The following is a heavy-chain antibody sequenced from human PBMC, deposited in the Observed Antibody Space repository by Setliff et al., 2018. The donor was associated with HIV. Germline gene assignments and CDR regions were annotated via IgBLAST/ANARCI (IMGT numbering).Heavy chain of an antibody. CDR3: ARRGYSYVERVYYYYMDV. V-gene: IGHV4-61*09. D-gene: IGHD5-18*01. CDR2: IYTSGSP. CDR1: GGSVNSGNYH. J-gene: IGHJ6*03. Sequence: SETLSLTCSVSGGSVNSGNYHWAWIRQPAGKGLEWIGHIYTSGSPHYKSSLTSRLTISLDTSRNQFSLKLSSVTAADTAMYYCARRGYSYVERVYYYYMDVWGKGTTVTVSS.